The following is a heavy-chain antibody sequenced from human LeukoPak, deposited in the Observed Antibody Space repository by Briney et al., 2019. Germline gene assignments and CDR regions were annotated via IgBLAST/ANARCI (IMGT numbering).Heavy chain of an antibody. CDR3: AIWTLRFCSSTSCYRWNAFDI. D-gene: IGHD2-2*02. V-gene: IGHV3-11*04. CDR2: ISSRGTTI. Sequence: PGGSLRLSCAASGFTFSDYYMSWIRQAPGRGLEWVSYISSRGTTIYYGDSVKGRFTISRDNAKNSLYLQMNSLRAEDTAVYYCAIWTLRFCSSTSCYRWNAFDIWGQGTMVTVSS. CDR1: GFTFSDYY. J-gene: IGHJ3*02.